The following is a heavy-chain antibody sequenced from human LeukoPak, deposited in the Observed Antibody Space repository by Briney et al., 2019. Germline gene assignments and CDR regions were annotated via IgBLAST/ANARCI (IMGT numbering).Heavy chain of an antibody. Sequence: GGSLRLSCAASGFTFRNNGMHWVRQAPGKGLEWVAFLRFDESDKFYGDSVKGRFTISRDISKNTLFLQMNGLRAEDTAVYYCAELGITMIGGVWGKGTTVTISS. J-gene: IGHJ6*04. CDR1: GFTFRNNG. V-gene: IGHV3-30*02. D-gene: IGHD3-10*02. CDR2: LRFDESDK. CDR3: AELGITMIGGV.